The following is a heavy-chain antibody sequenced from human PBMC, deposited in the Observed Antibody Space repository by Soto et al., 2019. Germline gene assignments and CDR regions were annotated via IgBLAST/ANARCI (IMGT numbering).Heavy chain of an antibody. V-gene: IGHV4-39*01. CDR3: ARLPRITMILVVIGNAFDI. J-gene: IGHJ3*02. Sequence: PSETLSLTCTVSGGSISSSSYYWGWIRQPPGKGLEWIGSIYDSGSTYYNPSLKSGVTISVDTSKNQFSLKLSSVTAADTAVYYCARLPRITMILVVIGNAFDIWGQGTMVTVSS. CDR2: IYDSGST. D-gene: IGHD3-22*01. CDR1: GGSISSSSYY.